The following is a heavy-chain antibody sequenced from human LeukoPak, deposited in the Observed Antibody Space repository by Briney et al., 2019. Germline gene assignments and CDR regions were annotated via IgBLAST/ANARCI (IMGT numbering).Heavy chain of an antibody. CDR1: GFTFSSYA. Sequence: GGSLRLSCAASGFTFSSYAMHWVRQAPGKGLEWVAVISYDGSNKYYADSVKGRFTISRDNSKNTLYLQMNSLRAEDTAVHYCARVRPTSRWGQGTLVTVSS. V-gene: IGHV3-30*04. CDR2: ISYDGSNK. J-gene: IGHJ4*02. CDR3: ARVRPTSR. D-gene: IGHD2-2*01.